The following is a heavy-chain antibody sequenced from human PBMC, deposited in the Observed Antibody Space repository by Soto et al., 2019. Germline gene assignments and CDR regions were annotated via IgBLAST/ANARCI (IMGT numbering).Heavy chain of an antibody. V-gene: IGHV3-53*01. CDR1: GFTVSSNY. J-gene: IGHJ6*02. CDR2: IYSGGST. CDR3: AREAAASNYYYGMDV. D-gene: IGHD6-13*01. Sequence: GSLRLSCAASGFTVSSNYMSWVRQAPGKGLEWVSVIYSGGSTYYVDSVKGRFTISRDNSKNTLYLQMNSLRAEDTAVYYCAREAAASNYYYGMDVWGQGTTVTVSS.